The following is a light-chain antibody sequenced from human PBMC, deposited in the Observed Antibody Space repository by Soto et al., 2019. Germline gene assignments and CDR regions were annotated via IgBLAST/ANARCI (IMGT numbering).Light chain of an antibody. V-gene: IGKV3-11*01. J-gene: IGKJ3*01. CDR3: QQRSNWLFT. CDR1: QSVGSY. Sequence: EIVLTQSPATLSLSPGERATLSCRASQSVGSYLGWYQQKPGQAPRLLIYDASSRATGIPARFSGSGSGTDFSLTISSLEPEDFAVYYCQQRSNWLFTFGPGTKVDIK. CDR2: DAS.